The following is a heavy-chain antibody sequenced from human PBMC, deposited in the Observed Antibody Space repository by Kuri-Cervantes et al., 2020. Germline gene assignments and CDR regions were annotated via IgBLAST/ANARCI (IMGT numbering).Heavy chain of an antibody. Sequence: SETLSLTCAVSGGSIRSSGYYWSWIRQHPGKGLEWIGYIYYTGNTYYNPSLKSRVVISVDTSKNQFSLKLNSVTAEDTAVYYCAKDWARGGRADAFDIWGQGTMVTVSS. CDR2: IYYTGNT. CDR3: AKDWARGGRADAFDI. V-gene: IGHV4-31*11. CDR1: GGSIRSSGYY. D-gene: IGHD3-10*01. J-gene: IGHJ3*02.